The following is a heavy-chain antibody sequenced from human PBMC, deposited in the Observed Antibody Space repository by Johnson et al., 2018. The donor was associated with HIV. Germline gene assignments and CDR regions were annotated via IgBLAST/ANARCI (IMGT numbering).Heavy chain of an antibody. CDR1: GFTFSSYG. CDR2: IRYDGSIK. CDR3: DCIVGGTRDAFDI. J-gene: IGHJ3*02. Sequence: QVQLVESGGGVVQPGGSLRLSCAASGFTFSSYGMHWVRQAPGKGLEWVAFIRYDGSIKYYVDSVKGRFTISRDNSKNTLYLQMNSLRAEDTAVYYCDCIVGGTRDAFDIWGQGTMVTVSS. V-gene: IGHV3-30*02. D-gene: IGHD1-26*01.